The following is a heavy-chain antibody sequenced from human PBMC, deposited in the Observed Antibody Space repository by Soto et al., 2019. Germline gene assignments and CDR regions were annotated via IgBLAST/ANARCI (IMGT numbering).Heavy chain of an antibody. V-gene: IGHV3-23*01. J-gene: IGHJ4*02. D-gene: IGHD3-10*01. CDR2: ISGSGGST. CDR3: AKDLFPGGLHIPAPFVY. Sequence: PGGSLRLSCAASGFTFSSYAMSWVRQAPGKGLEWVSAISGSGGSTYYADSVKGRFTISRDNSKNTLYLQMNSLRAEDTAVYYCAKDLFPGGLHIPAPFVYWDQGILVTVSS. CDR1: GFTFSSYA.